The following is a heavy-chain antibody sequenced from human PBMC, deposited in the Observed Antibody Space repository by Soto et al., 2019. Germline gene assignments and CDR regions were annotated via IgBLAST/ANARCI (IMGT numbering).Heavy chain of an antibody. D-gene: IGHD2-2*01. CDR2: IYYSGST. J-gene: IGHJ5*02. CDR3: ARRVIVVVPAAIPNWFGP. CDR1: GGYISTSSDC. V-gene: IGHV4-39*01. Sequence: SETLRLTYTVAGGYISTSSDCWGWIRQPPGKGLEWIGRIYYSGSTYYNPSLKSRVTISVDTSKNQFSLKLSSVTAADTAVYYCARRVIVVVPAAIPNWFGPWGQGTLVTVSS.